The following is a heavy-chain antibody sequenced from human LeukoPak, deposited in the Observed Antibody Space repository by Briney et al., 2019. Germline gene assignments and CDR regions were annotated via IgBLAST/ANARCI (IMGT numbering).Heavy chain of an antibody. CDR3: ARDPYYYDSSGYLYDY. Sequence: GGSLRLSCAPSGFTFSTFAMNWVRQAPGKGLEWVSAISASGSRTFYADSVKGRFTISRDNSKNTLYLQMNSLRAEDTAVYYCARDPYYYDSSGYLYDYWGQGTLVTVSS. J-gene: IGHJ4*02. CDR1: GFTFSTFA. D-gene: IGHD3-22*01. CDR2: ISASGSRT. V-gene: IGHV3-23*01.